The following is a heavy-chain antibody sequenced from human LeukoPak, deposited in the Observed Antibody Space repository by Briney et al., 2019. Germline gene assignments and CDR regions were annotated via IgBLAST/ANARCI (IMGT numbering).Heavy chain of an antibody. CDR3: AAQTRSSVAGNGDF. Sequence: PGGSLRLSCAASGFTFSSYAMSWVRQAPGKGREGVSAISGSGGSTYYADSVKGRFTISRDNSKNTLYLQMNSLRAEDAAVYYCAAQTRSSVAGNGDFWGQGTLVTVSS. V-gene: IGHV3-23*01. D-gene: IGHD6-19*01. J-gene: IGHJ4*02. CDR1: GFTFSSYA. CDR2: ISGSGGST.